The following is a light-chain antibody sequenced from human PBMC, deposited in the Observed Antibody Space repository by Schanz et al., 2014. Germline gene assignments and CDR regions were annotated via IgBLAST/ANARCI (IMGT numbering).Light chain of an antibody. CDR1: QSVTNN. J-gene: IGKJ3*01. CDR3: QQYGRSPRFT. V-gene: IGKV3-20*01. CDR2: GAS. Sequence: EIVMTQSPATLSVSPGERATLSCRASQSVTNNLAWYQQKPGQAPRLLIYGASSRANGIPGRFSGSGSGTDFTLTISRLEPEDFAVYYCQQYGRSPRFTFGPGTKVEVK.